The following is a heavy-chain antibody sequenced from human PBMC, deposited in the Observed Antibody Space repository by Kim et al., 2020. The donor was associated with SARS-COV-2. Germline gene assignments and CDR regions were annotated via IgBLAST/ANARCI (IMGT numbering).Heavy chain of an antibody. Sequence: KYYADSGKGRFTISRDNSKNTLYRQMDGLRAEDTAVYYCARAEGYYYMDVWGKGTTVTVSS. CDR3: ARAEGYYYMDV. J-gene: IGHJ6*03. V-gene: IGHV3-30*01. CDR2: K.